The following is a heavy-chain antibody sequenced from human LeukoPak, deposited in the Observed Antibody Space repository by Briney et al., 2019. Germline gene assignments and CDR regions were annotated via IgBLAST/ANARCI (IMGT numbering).Heavy chain of an antibody. Sequence: ASVKVSCKASGYTFTSYDINWVRRATGQGLEWMGWMNPSSGNTGYAQKFQGRVTMTRNTSISTAYMELSSLRSEDTAVYYCARGKDYALAFDIWGQGTMVTVSS. CDR1: GYTFTSYD. CDR3: ARGKDYALAFDI. D-gene: IGHD4-17*01. CDR2: MNPSSGNT. J-gene: IGHJ3*02. V-gene: IGHV1-8*01.